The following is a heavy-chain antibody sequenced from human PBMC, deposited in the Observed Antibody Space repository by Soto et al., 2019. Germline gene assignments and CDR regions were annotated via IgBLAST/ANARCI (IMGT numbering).Heavy chain of an antibody. CDR2: ISTYSGDT. D-gene: IGHD5-12*01. V-gene: IGHV1-18*01. Sequence: QVHLVQSGVEVKTPGASVKVSCQASGYTFFTYDISWVRQAPGQGHEWMGWISTYSGDTKYAQKFQGRVTMTTDTSTTTAYLELRSPRSDDTAVYYCARHHGPTTSENWFDPWGQGTLVTVSS. J-gene: IGHJ5*02. CDR3: ARHHGPTTSENWFDP. CDR1: GYTFFTYD.